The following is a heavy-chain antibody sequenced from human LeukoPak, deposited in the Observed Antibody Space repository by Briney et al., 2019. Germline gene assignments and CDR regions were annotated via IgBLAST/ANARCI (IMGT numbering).Heavy chain of an antibody. CDR3: ATPDLTCSSTSCYLGY. J-gene: IGHJ4*02. V-gene: IGHV3-33*01. CDR1: GFTFSRYG. D-gene: IGHD2-2*01. CDR2: IWYDGSNK. Sequence: GGSLRLSCAASGFTFSRYGMHWVRQAPGKGLEWVAVIWYDGSNKYYADSVKGRFTISRDNSKNTLYLQMNSLRAEDTAVYYCATPDLTCSSTSCYLGYWGQGTLVTVSS.